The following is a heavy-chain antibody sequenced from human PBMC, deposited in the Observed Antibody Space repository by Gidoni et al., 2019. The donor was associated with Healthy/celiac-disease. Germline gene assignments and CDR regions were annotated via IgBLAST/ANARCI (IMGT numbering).Heavy chain of an antibody. V-gene: IGHV3-11*01. J-gene: IGHJ4*02. CDR2: ISSRGTTI. CDR1: GFTFSDYY. Sequence: QVQLVESGGGWVKPGGSLRLSWAASGFTFSDYYISWIRQAPGKGLEWVSYISSRGTTIYYADSVKGRFTISRDNAKNSVYVQMNSLRAEDTAVYYCARDRPGQQLSDYWGQGTLVTVSS. CDR3: ARDRPGQQLSDY. D-gene: IGHD6-13*01.